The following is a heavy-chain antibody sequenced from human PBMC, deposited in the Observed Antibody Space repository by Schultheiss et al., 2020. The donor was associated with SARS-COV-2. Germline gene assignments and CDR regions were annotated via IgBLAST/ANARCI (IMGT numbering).Heavy chain of an antibody. V-gene: IGHV1-2*04. Sequence: ASVKVSCKASGYTFTSYGISWVRQAPGQGLEWMGWINPNSGGTNYAQKFQGWVTMTRDTSISTAYMELSRLRSDDTAVYYCARSYYYDSSGYYFDYWGQGTLVTVSS. D-gene: IGHD3-22*01. J-gene: IGHJ4*02. CDR3: ARSYYYDSSGYYFDY. CDR1: GYTFTSYG. CDR2: INPNSGGT.